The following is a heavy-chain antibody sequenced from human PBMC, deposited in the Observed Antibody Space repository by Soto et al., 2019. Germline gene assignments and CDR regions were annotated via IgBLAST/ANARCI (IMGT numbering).Heavy chain of an antibody. CDR1: VDTFTANY. D-gene: IGHD3-3*02. V-gene: IGHV1-2*02. Sequence: ASVKVSCKASVDTFTANYIHCVRQAPGQGLEWMGWINPNSGGTNYAQKFQGRVTMTRDTSISTAYMELSRLRSDDTAVYYCARDPIFGVGTPGTNYYYYYGMDVWGQGTTVTVSS. CDR2: INPNSGGT. J-gene: IGHJ6*02. CDR3: ARDPIFGVGTPGTNYYYYYGMDV.